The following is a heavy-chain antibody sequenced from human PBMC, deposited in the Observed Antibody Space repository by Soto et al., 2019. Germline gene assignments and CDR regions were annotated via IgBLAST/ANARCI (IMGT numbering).Heavy chain of an antibody. CDR3: ARCAYGSHTFGIDV. V-gene: IGHV4-4*02. J-gene: IGHJ6*02. Sequence: QVQLQESGPGLVKSSGTLSLTCAVSGVSISSSHWWTWVRQPPGKGLEWIGEIHYSGTTNYNPPLGGRVTISADKSRNQFSLILSSVTAADTAVYYCARCAYGSHTFGIDVWGQGTTVTVSS. CDR2: IHYSGTT. CDR1: GVSISSSHW. D-gene: IGHD3-10*01.